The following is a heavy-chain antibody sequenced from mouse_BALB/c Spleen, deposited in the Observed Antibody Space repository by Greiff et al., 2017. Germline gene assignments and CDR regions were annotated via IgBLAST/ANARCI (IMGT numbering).Heavy chain of an antibody. Sequence: VQLQQSGPELVKPGASVKISCKASGYSFTSYYIHWVKQRPGQGLEWIGWIFPGSGNTKYNEKFKGKATLTADSSSSTAYMQLSSLTSEDSAVYFCARWGITTDYYAMDYWGQGTSVTVSS. CDR2: IFPGSGNT. CDR3: ARWGITTDYYAMDY. V-gene: IGHV1-66*01. CDR1: GYSFTSYY. J-gene: IGHJ4*01. D-gene: IGHD2-4*01.